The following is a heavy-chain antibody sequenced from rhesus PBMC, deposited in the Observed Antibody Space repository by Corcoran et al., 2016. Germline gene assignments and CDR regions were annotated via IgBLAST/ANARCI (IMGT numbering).Heavy chain of an antibody. Sequence: QVQLQASGPGLVKPSETLSLTCTVSGGSISRNYYYWPWIRQAPGKGLEWIGYISYSGNTNYNPSLKRRVTILRDTSKNQFSRKLNSVTAADTAVDYCAGTSSYDVWGRGVLVTVSS. V-gene: IGHV4-122*02. CDR3: AGTSSYDV. J-gene: IGHJ5-2*02. D-gene: IGHD4-4*01. CDR1: GGSISRNYYY. CDR2: ISYSGNT.